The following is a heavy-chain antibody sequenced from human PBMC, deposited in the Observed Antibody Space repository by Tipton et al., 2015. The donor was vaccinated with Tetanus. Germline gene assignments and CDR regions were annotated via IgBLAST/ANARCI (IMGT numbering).Heavy chain of an antibody. Sequence: SLRLSCVASGFTFSSYYIHWVRQAPGKGLVWVSRINGAGSDTIYADSVKGRFSISRDNAKNTLYLQMNSLRADDTAVYYCTRDGHRWNFDYWGQGTLVTVSS. CDR2: INGAGSDT. CDR3: TRDGHRWNFDY. CDR1: GFTFSSYY. J-gene: IGHJ4*02. V-gene: IGHV3-74*01. D-gene: IGHD1-1*01.